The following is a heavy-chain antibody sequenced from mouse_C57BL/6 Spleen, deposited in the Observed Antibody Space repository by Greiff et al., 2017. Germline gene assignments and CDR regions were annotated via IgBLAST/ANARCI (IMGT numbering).Heavy chain of an antibody. Sequence: QVQLQQPGAELVKPGASVKMSCKASGYTFTSYWITWVKQRPGQGLEWIGDIYPGSGSTNYNEKFKSKATLTVDTSSSTAYMQLSSLTSEDSAVYYCARLECGNFPWYFDVWGTGTTVTVSS. V-gene: IGHV1-55*01. D-gene: IGHD2-10*02. CDR1: GYTFTSYW. J-gene: IGHJ1*03. CDR2: IYPGSGST. CDR3: ARLECGNFPWYFDV.